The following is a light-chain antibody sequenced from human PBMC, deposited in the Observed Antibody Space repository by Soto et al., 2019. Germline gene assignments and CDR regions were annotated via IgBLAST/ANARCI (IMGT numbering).Light chain of an antibody. Sequence: DIQMTQSPSTLSASVGDRVTITCRASQSISSWLAWYQQKPGKAPKLLIYDASSLESGVPSRFSGSGSGTEFTLAISSLQPDDFATYSGQQYNSYPLTFGGGTKVEIK. V-gene: IGKV1-5*01. CDR2: DAS. J-gene: IGKJ4*01. CDR3: QQYNSYPLT. CDR1: QSISSW.